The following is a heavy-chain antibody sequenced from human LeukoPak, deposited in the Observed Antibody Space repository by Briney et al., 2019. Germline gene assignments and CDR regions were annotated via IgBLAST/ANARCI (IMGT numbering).Heavy chain of an antibody. J-gene: IGHJ6*03. V-gene: IGHV1-2*02. Sequence: VASVKVSCKASGYTFTGYYMHWVRQAPGQGLEWMGWINPNSGGTNYAQKFQGRVTMTRDTSISTAYMELSRLRSDDTAVYYCARDGYYGSGSYYYYYYMDVWGKGTTVTVSS. CDR2: INPNSGGT. D-gene: IGHD3-10*01. CDR1: GYTFTGYY. CDR3: ARDGYYGSGSYYYYYYMDV.